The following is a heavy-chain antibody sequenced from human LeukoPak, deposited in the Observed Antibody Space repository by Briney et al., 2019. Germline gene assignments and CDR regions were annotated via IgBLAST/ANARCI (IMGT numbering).Heavy chain of an antibody. Sequence: SETLSLTCTVSGGSISSGSYYWSWIRQPPGKGLEWIGYIYYSGSTNYNPSLKSRVTISVDTSKNQFSLKLSSVTAADTAVYYCARVYSSGWYNYRWFDPWGQGTLVTVSS. CDR1: GGSISSGSYY. CDR2: IYYSGST. D-gene: IGHD6-19*01. V-gene: IGHV4-61*01. J-gene: IGHJ5*02. CDR3: ARVYSSGWYNYRWFDP.